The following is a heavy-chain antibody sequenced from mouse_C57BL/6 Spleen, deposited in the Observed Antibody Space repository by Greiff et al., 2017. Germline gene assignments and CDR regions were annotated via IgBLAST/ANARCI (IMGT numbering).Heavy chain of an antibody. CDR2: ISSGGSYT. J-gene: IGHJ3*01. D-gene: IGHD2-3*01. Sequence: EVKLQESGGDLVKPGGSLKLSCAASGFTFSSYGMSWVRQTPDKRLEWVATISSGGSYTYYPDSVKGRFTISRDNAKNTLYLQMSSLKSEDTAMYYCASLYDGYYRNWGQGTLVTVSA. V-gene: IGHV5-6*02. CDR1: GFTFSSYG. CDR3: ASLYDGYYRN.